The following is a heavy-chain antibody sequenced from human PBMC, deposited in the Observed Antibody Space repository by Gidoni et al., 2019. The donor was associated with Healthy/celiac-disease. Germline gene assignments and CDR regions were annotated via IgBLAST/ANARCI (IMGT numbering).Heavy chain of an antibody. CDR1: GCTFDAYA. J-gene: IGHJ6*02. V-gene: IGHV3-9*01. D-gene: IGHD2-2*02. CDR2: ISWDSGSI. Sequence: EVQLVESGGGLVQPGRSLRLSCAASGCTFDAYAVHWVRQGPGKGLEWVSGISWDSGSIGYADSVKCRFTSSRDNAKNSLYLQMNSLRAEDTALYYCAKGTYCSSTSCYRGGMDVWGQGTTVTVSS. CDR3: AKGTYCSSTSCYRGGMDV.